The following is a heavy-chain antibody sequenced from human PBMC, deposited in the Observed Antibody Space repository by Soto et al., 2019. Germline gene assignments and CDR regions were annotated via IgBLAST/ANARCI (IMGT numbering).Heavy chain of an antibody. J-gene: IGHJ4*02. CDR2: ISYDGSNK. CDR1: GFTFSSYA. V-gene: IGHV3-30-3*01. D-gene: IGHD3-22*01. Sequence: GGSLILSCAASGFTFSSYAMHWVRQAPGKGLEWVAVISYDGSNKYYADSVKGRFTISRDNSKNTLYLQMNSLRAEDTAVYYCARDLRRYSYYYDSSGYTGPFNYWGQGTLVTVSS. CDR3: ARDLRRYSYYYDSSGYTGPFNY.